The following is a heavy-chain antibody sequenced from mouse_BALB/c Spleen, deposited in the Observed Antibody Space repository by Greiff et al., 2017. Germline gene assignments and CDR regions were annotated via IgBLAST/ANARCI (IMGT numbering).Heavy chain of an antibody. V-gene: IGHV2-9-2*01. CDR3: VRDYVYYAMDY. J-gene: IGHJ4*01. CDR1: GFSLTSYD. D-gene: IGHD2-12*01. Sequence: VQGVESGPGLVAPSQSLSITCTVSGFSLTSYDISWIRQPPGKGLEWLGVIWTGGGTNYNSAFMSRLSISKDNSKSQVFLKMNSLQTDDTAIYYCVRDYVYYAMDYWGQGTSVTVSS. CDR2: IWTGGGT.